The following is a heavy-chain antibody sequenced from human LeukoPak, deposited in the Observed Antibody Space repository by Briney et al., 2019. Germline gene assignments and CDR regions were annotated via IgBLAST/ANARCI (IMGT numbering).Heavy chain of an antibody. Sequence: GGSLRLSCAASGFTFSSYGMHWVRQAPGKGLEWVAFIRYDGSNKYYADSVKGRFTISRDNSKNTLYLQMNSLRAEDTAVYYCVGCSSSSDDYWGQGTLVTVSS. D-gene: IGHD6-6*01. J-gene: IGHJ4*02. CDR2: IRYDGSNK. CDR3: VGCSSSSDDY. CDR1: GFTFSSYG. V-gene: IGHV3-30*02.